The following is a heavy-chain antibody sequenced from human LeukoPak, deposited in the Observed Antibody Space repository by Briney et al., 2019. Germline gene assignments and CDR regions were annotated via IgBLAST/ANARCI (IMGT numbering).Heavy chain of an antibody. V-gene: IGHV4-4*07. Sequence: KPTETLSLTRTVSGGSISSYYWSWIRQPVGKGLEWIGRIYTSGSTNYNPSLKRRVTMSVDTSKNQFSLKLSSVTAADTAVYYCAREVDTMIVGFDIWGQGTMVTVSS. CDR1: GGSISSYY. CDR3: AREVDTMIVGFDI. J-gene: IGHJ3*02. D-gene: IGHD3-22*01. CDR2: IYTSGST.